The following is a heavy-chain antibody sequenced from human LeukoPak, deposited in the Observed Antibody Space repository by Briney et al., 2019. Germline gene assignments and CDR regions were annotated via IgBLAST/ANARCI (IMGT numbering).Heavy chain of an antibody. V-gene: IGHV2-5*02. J-gene: IGHJ4*02. D-gene: IGHD6-13*01. CDR2: IYWDDDK. CDR1: GFSLTTRGVG. Sequence: SGPTLVKPTQTLTLTCTFPGFSLTTRGVGVGWIRQPPGKALEWLALIYWDDDKRYSPSLKSRLTITKDTSKNQVVLTMTNMDPVETATYYCAHRTDLYSSSWYWGYWGQGTLVTVSS. CDR3: AHRTDLYSSSWYWGY.